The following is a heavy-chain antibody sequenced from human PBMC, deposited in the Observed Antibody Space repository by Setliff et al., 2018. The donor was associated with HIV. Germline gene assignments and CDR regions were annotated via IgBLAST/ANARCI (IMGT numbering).Heavy chain of an antibody. CDR1: GGTFSNYA. CDR2: ILPLSGAG. D-gene: IGHD3-22*01. Sequence: ASVKVSCKASGGTFSNYAISWVRQAPGQGLEWMGGILPLSGAGNYAQKFQGRVTITADESTRTAHLDLSSLRSEDTAFYYCATYYFDSSGYYRANYFEYWGQGTQVTVSS. CDR3: ATYYFDSSGYYRANYFEY. V-gene: IGHV1-69*13. J-gene: IGHJ4*02.